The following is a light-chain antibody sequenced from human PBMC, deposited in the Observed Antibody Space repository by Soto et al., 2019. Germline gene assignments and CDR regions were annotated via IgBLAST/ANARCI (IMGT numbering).Light chain of an antibody. CDR1: QSISSY. Sequence: DIQVTQSPSSLSASVGDRVTITCRASQSISSYLNWYQQKPGKAPKVLIYDASFLETGVPSRFSGGGYGTDFILTISSLQPDDFATYYCQHYGGMWTFGQGTKVDIK. J-gene: IGKJ1*01. CDR2: DAS. V-gene: IGKV1-39*01. CDR3: QHYGGMWT.